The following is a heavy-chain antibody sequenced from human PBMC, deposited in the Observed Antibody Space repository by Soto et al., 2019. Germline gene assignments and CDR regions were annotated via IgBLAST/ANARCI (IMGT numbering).Heavy chain of an antibody. Sequence: QITLKESGPTLVTPTQTLTLTFTFSGFSLSTSGVGVGWIRPPPGKALEWLSPIYLDDDKRYRPSLRSRLTISKATSKKQVVPTMSSMDPVGTATSFSAHRPGEYYDFWCCYHPVGWFHPCGRGTLVAVT. J-gene: IGHJ5*02. CDR2: IYLDDDK. V-gene: IGHV2-5*02. D-gene: IGHD3-3*01. CDR1: GFSLSTSGVG. CDR3: AHRPGEYYDFWCCYHPVGWFHP.